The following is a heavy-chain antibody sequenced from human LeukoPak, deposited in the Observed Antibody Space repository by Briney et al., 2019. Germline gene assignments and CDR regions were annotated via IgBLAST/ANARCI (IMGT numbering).Heavy chain of an antibody. D-gene: IGHD6-19*01. CDR2: IYHSGST. J-gene: IGHJ3*02. CDR3: ARVRESLDSSGWYNAFDI. Sequence: PSETLSLTCTVSGGSISSGGYYWSWIRQPPGKGLEWIGYIYHSGSTYYNPSLKSRVTISVDRSKNQFSLKLNSVTAADTAVYYCARVRESLDSSGWYNAFDIWGQGTMVTVSS. V-gene: IGHV4-30-2*01. CDR1: GGSISSGGYY.